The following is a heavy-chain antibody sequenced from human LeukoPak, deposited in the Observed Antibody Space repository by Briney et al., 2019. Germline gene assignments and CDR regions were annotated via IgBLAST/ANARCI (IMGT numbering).Heavy chain of an antibody. CDR1: GFTFDDYA. J-gene: IGHJ2*01. Sequence: GGSLRLSCAASGFTFDDYAMHWVRQAPGKGLEWVSLISWDGGSTYYADSVKGRFTISGDNSKNSLYLQMNSLRAEDTALYYCAKVRDSSGYLLGDWYFDLWGRGTLVTVSS. V-gene: IGHV3-43D*03. CDR3: AKVRDSSGYLLGDWYFDL. D-gene: IGHD3-22*01. CDR2: ISWDGGST.